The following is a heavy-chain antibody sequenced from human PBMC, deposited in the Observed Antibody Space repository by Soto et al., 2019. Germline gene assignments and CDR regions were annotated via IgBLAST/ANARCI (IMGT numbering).Heavy chain of an antibody. Sequence: SETLSLTCTVSGVSITSSYWSWIRQPPGKGLEWIGYVYYTGSTNYNPSLKSRVTMSADTSKNQFSLKLSSVTAADTAVYYCASAPYGDYYDSWGRGTLVTVSS. CDR1: GVSITSSY. V-gene: IGHV4-59*08. J-gene: IGHJ4*02. CDR2: VYYTGST. CDR3: ASAPYGDYYDS. D-gene: IGHD4-17*01.